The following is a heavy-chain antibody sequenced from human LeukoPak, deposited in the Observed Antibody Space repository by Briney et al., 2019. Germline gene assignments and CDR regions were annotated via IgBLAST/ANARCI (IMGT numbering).Heavy chain of an antibody. V-gene: IGHV4-4*07. CDR3: AREYCDFDY. CDR1: GDSINNYY. Sequence: SETLSLTCTVSGDSINNYYWSWLRQPAGKGLEWIGRINASGRNNYNSAFKSGVTMSVDTSKNQFSLRVKSVTAADTAVYYCAREYCDFDYWSQGTLVTVSS. J-gene: IGHJ4*02. D-gene: IGHD2-21*01. CDR2: INASGRN.